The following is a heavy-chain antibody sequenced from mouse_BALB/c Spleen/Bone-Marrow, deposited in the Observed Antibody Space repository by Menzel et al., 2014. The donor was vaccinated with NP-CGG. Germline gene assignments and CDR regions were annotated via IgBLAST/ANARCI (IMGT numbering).Heavy chain of an antibody. CDR1: GFTFSSYA. CDR2: ISSGGST. J-gene: IGHJ3*01. D-gene: IGHD1-1*01. Sequence: EVKLVESGGGLVKPGGSLKLSCAASGFTFSSYAMSWVRQTPEKRLEWVASISSGGSTYYPDSVKGRFTISRDNARNILYLQMSSLRSEDTAMYYCARWYYGSGLAYWGQGTLVTVSA. V-gene: IGHV5-6-5*01. CDR3: ARWYYGSGLAY.